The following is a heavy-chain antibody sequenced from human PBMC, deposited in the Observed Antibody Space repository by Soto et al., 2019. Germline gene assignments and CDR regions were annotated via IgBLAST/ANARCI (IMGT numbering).Heavy chain of an antibody. Sequence: QVQLVQSGAEVKKPGASVKVSCKASGYTFITYGISWVRQAPGQRLEWMGWSSANSGSTKFAQKPQGRATMTTDTSKATAYMELGSLTSDDTAVYYWARDFTKSSSWPYFFDYRGQGTLVTVSS. V-gene: IGHV1-18*01. CDR3: ARDFTKSSSWPYFFDY. J-gene: IGHJ4*02. CDR1: GYTFITYG. CDR2: SSANSGST. D-gene: IGHD6-13*01.